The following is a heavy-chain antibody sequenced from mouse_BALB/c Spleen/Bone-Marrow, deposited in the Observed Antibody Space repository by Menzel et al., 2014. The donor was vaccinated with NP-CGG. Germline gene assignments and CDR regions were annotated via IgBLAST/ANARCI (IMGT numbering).Heavy chain of an antibody. Sequence: DVHLVESGGGLVQPGGSLKLSCAASGFDFSRYWMSWVRQAPGKGLEWIGEINPDSSTINYTPPLKDKFIISRDNAKNTLYLQMSKVRSEDTALYYCARLSYYGRFAYWGQGTLVIVSA. J-gene: IGHJ3*01. CDR3: ARLSYYGRFAY. V-gene: IGHV4-1*02. CDR2: INPDSSTI. D-gene: IGHD1-1*01. CDR1: GFDFSRYW.